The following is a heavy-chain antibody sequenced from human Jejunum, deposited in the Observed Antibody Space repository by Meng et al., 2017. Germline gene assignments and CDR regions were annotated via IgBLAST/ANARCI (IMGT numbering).Heavy chain of an antibody. CDR3: ARDHMGSLDY. CDR2: AST. D-gene: IGHD1-26*01. CDR1: GGSVSSAGYQ. V-gene: IGHV4-61*08. J-gene: IGHJ4*02. Sequence: QVRLQESGPGLVRPSTTSSLTCSVSGGSVSSAGYQWSWIRQPPGKGLEWIGYASTNYNPSLKSRVTISVDTSKNQFSLRLTSVTAADTAVYYCARDHMGSLDYWGQGILVTVSS.